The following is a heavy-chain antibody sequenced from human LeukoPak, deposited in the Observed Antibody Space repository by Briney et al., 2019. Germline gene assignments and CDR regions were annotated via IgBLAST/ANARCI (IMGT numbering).Heavy chain of an antibody. Sequence: PSETLSLTCTVSGGSISSSSYYWGWIRQPPGKGLEWIGSIYYSGSTYYNPSLKSRVTISVDTSKNQFSLKLSSVTAADTAVYYCARLSISPTYYFDYWGQGTLVTVSS. V-gene: IGHV4-39*07. CDR1: GGSISSSSYY. CDR2: IYYSGST. J-gene: IGHJ4*02. D-gene: IGHD3-16*02. CDR3: ARLSISPTYYFDY.